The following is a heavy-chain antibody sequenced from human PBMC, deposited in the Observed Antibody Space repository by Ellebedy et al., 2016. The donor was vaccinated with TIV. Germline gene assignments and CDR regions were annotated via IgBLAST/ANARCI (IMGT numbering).Heavy chain of an antibody. CDR2: IYPGDSDT. CDR1: GYNFTRYW. Sequence: GESLKISCKGSGYNFTRYWIGWVRQMPGKGLEWMGIIYPGDSDTRYSPSFQGQVTFSADKSISTAYLQWSSLKASDTAMYYCARHGDYDNGGIGNAFDFWGQGTMVTVSS. D-gene: IGHD3-22*01. CDR3: ARHGDYDNGGIGNAFDF. V-gene: IGHV5-51*01. J-gene: IGHJ3*01.